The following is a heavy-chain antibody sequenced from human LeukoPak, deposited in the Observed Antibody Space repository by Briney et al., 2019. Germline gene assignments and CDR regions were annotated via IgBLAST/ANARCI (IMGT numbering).Heavy chain of an antibody. J-gene: IGHJ5*02. CDR2: LYDSGST. CDR1: GGSISSSSYY. Sequence: SETLSLTCIVSGGSISSSSYYWDWIRQPPGKGLEWIGNLYDSGSTHYNPSLRSRVTISADTSKNQFSLKLSSVTAADTAVYYCARQVSYYDSSGYYSNWFDPWGQGTLVTVSS. CDR3: ARQVSYYDSSGYYSNWFDP. D-gene: IGHD3-22*01. V-gene: IGHV4-39*01.